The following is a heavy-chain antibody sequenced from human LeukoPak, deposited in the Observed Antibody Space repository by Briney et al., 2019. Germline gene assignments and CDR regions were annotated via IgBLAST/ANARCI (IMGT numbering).Heavy chain of an antibody. D-gene: IGHD2-21*01. V-gene: IGHV3-7*01. CDR2: IKQDGSEK. J-gene: IGHJ5*02. Sequence: GGSLRLSCGASGFTFSSYWMSWVRQAPGKGQEWVANIKQDGSEKYYVDSVKGRFTISRDNAKNSLYLQMNILRAEDTAVYYCARNLYSEGSPQEFDPWGQGTLVTVSS. CDR1: GFTFSSYW. CDR3: ARNLYSEGSPQEFDP.